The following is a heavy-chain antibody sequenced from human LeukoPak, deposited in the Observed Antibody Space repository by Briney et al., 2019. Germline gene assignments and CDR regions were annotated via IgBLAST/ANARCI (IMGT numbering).Heavy chain of an antibody. CDR1: GFTFSSYS. V-gene: IGHV3-48*01. Sequence: GGSLRLSCAASGFTFSSYSMNWVRQAPGKGLEWVSYISSSSSTIYYADSVKGRFTISRDNAKNSLHLQMNSLRAEDTAVYYCARDGQQLVGGYYYYYMDVWGKGTTVTVSS. CDR2: ISSSSSTI. D-gene: IGHD6-6*01. J-gene: IGHJ6*03. CDR3: ARDGQQLVGGYYYYYMDV.